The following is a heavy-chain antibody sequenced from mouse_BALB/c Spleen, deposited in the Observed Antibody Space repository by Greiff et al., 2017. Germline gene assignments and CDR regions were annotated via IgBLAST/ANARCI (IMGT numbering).Heavy chain of an antibody. D-gene: IGHD2-14*01. CDR1: GYTFTSYY. J-gene: IGHJ3*01. Sequence: VQLQQSGAELVKPGASVKLSCKASGYTFTSYYMYWVKQRPGQGLEWIGEINPSNGGTNFNEKFKSKATLTVDKSSSTAYMQLSSLTSEDSAVYYCTRGENYRDDGTWFAYWGQGTLVTVSA. CDR2: INPSNGGT. CDR3: TRGENYRDDGTWFAY. V-gene: IGHV1S81*02.